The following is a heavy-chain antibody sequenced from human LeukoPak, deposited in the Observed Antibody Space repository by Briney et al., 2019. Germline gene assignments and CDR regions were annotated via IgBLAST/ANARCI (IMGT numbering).Heavy chain of an antibody. V-gene: IGHV3-21*01. CDR1: GFTFSSYW. CDR3: ARDGYSSSWPYFDY. CDR2: ISSSSSYI. Sequence: GGSLRLSCAASGFTFSSYWMSWVRQAPGKGLEWVSSISSSSSYIYYADSVKGRFTISRDNAKNSLYLQMNSLRAEDTAVYYCARDGYSSSWPYFDYWGQGTLVTVSS. D-gene: IGHD6-13*01. J-gene: IGHJ4*02.